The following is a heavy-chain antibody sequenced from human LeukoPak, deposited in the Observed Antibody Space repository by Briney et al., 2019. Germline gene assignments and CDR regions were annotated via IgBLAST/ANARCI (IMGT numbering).Heavy chain of an antibody. J-gene: IGHJ4*02. Sequence: GGSLRLSCAASGFTFSSYAMSWVRQAPGKGLEWVSVTYTGGNSYYADSVKGRFIISRDISKNTLYLQMNSLRAEDTAVYYCARERYCSGGSCYFSSGYWGQGTLVTVSS. CDR2: TYTGGNS. D-gene: IGHD2-15*01. CDR3: ARERYCSGGSCYFSSGY. CDR1: GFTFSSYA. V-gene: IGHV3-66*01.